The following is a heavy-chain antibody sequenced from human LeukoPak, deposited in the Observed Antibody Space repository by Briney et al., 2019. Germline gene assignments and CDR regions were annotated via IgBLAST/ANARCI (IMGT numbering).Heavy chain of an antibody. Sequence: QAGGSRRLSFAASGFTFSSYAMSGGGQCPGRGLEGVSDISGRGGSTYYADSVKGRFSISRHNSQHPLYVQMNRLRAQDTAIYYCAKGRGEFPYYGVDVWGQGTTVTVSS. V-gene: IGHV3-23*01. D-gene: IGHD3-16*01. CDR3: AKGRGEFPYYGVDV. CDR1: GFTFSSYA. CDR2: ISGRGGST. J-gene: IGHJ6*02.